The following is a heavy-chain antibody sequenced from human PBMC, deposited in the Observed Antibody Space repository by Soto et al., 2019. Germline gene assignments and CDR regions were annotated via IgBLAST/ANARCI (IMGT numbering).Heavy chain of an antibody. CDR3: ASHSSLRGYCISTSCYGYYYGMDV. CDR2: IIPIFGTA. V-gene: IGHV1-69*12. CDR1: GGTFSSYA. J-gene: IGHJ6*02. D-gene: IGHD2-2*01. Sequence: QVQLVQSGAEVKKPGSSVKVSCKASGGTFSSYAISWVRQAPGQGLEWMGGIIPIFGTAAYAQKFQGRVTITADDSTSTAYMELSSLRSEDTAVYYCASHSSLRGYCISTSCYGYYYGMDVWGQGTTVTVSS.